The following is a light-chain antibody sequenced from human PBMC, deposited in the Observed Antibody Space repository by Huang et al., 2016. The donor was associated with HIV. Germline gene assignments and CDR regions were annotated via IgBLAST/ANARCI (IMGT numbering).Light chain of an antibody. CDR3: RQSYISPWT. Sequence: DIQMTQSPSSLSASVGDRVTITCRTSQSVGNSLNWYQQKPGKAPELLIDASSLQAWVSSRVSGSGSGTEFTLVISSLQPEEFAAYCCRQSYISPWTVGQGTKVDLK. CDR2: DAS. V-gene: IGKV1-39*01. CDR1: QSVGNS. J-gene: IGKJ1*01.